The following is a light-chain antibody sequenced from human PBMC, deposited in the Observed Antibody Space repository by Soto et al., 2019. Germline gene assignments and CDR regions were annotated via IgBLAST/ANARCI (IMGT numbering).Light chain of an antibody. CDR3: SSYTSSITRV. CDR2: EVS. V-gene: IGLV2-14*01. J-gene: IGLJ1*01. Sequence: QSALTQPASVSGSPGPSITISCTGTSSDVGGYNYVSWYQQHPGKAPKLMIYEVSNRPSGVSNRFSGSKSVNTASLTISGLQAEDEADYYCSSYTSSITRVFGTGTKLTVL. CDR1: SSDVGGYNY.